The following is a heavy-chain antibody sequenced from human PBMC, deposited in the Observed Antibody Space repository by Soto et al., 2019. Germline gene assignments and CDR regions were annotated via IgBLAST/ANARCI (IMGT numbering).Heavy chain of an antibody. Sequence: EVQLVESGGVLVQPGRSLRLSCAASGFTFDDYAMHWVRQAPGKGLEWVSGISWNSGSIGYADSVKGRFTISRDNAKNSLYLQMNSLRAEDTALYYCAKDMHRGYGWSPFDYWGQGTLVTVSS. CDR3: AKDMHRGYGWSPFDY. CDR2: ISWNSGSI. V-gene: IGHV3-9*01. D-gene: IGHD5-12*01. CDR1: GFTFDDYA. J-gene: IGHJ4*02.